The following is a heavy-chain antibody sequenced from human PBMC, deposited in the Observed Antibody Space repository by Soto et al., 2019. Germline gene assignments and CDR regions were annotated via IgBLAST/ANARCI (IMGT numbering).Heavy chain of an antibody. CDR2: ISGSGGST. J-gene: IGHJ4*02. CDR3: AKDPGGLRRITMIVDHFDY. V-gene: IGHV3-23*01. D-gene: IGHD3-22*01. CDR1: GFTFSSYA. Sequence: GGSLRLSCAASGFTFSSYAMSWVRQAPGKGLEWVSAISGSGGSTYYADSVKGRFTISRDNSKNTLYLQMNSLRAEDTAVYYCAKDPGGLRRITMIVDHFDYWGQGTLVTV.